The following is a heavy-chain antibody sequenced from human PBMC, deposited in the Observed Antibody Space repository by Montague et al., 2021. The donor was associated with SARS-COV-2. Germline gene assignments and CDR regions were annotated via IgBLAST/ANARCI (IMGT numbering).Heavy chain of an antibody. V-gene: IGHV4-39*01. CDR2: IYYSGST. Sequence: SETLSLTCGVYGGSITSSSYYWICIRQSPDKGLDWIGNIYYSGSTYYNPSLQSRVTISVDTSKYQFSLKLSSVTAADTAVYYCVRLLKYGSGGHYVAWHYYNYDVDVWGRGTPVTVSS. D-gene: IGHD3-10*01. CDR3: VRLLKYGSGGHYVAWHYYNYDVDV. CDR1: GGSITSSSYY. J-gene: IGHJ6*02.